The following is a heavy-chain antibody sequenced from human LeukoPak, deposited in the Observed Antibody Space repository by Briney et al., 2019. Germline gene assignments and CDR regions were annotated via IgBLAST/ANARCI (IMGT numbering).Heavy chain of an antibody. CDR1: GGSISSYY. Sequence: SETLSLTCTVSGGSISSYYWSWIRRPPGKGLEWIGYIYYSGSTNYNPSLESRVTISVDTSKNQFSLRLSSVTAADTAVYYCARQGYWSGYFVFDSWGQGTLVTVSS. J-gene: IGHJ4*02. CDR3: ARQGYWSGYFVFDS. CDR2: IYYSGST. D-gene: IGHD3-3*01. V-gene: IGHV4-59*08.